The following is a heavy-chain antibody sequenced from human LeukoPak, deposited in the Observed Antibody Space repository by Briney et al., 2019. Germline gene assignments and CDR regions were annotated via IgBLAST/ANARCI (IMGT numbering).Heavy chain of an antibody. CDR1: GFTFSSYA. CDR3: AKGSYYKQLVGDAFDI. J-gene: IGHJ3*02. Sequence: GGSLRLSCAASGFTFSSYAMSWVRQAPGKGLEWVSAISGSGGSTYYADSVKGRFTISRDNSKNTLYLQMNSLRAEDTAVYYCAKGSYYKQLVGDAFDIWGQGNKVTVSS. V-gene: IGHV3-23*01. CDR2: ISGSGGST. D-gene: IGHD6-6*01.